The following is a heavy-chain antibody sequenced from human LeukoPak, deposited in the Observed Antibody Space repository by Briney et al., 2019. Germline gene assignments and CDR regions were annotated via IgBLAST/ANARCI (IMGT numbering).Heavy chain of an antibody. V-gene: IGHV3-21*04. J-gene: IGHJ3*02. Sequence: GGSLRLSCAASGFTFSSYSMNWVRQAPGKGLEWVSSISSSSSYIYYADSVKGRFTISRDNSKNTLYLQMNSLRAEDTAVYYCAKDYCSGGSCYLDDAFDIWGQGTMVTVSS. CDR2: ISSSSSYI. CDR3: AKDYCSGGSCYLDDAFDI. D-gene: IGHD2-15*01. CDR1: GFTFSSYS.